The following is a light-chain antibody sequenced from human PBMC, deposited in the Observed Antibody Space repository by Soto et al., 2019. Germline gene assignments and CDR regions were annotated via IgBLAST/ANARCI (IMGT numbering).Light chain of an antibody. V-gene: IGLV2-14*01. CDR2: DVN. Sequence: QSVLTQPASVSGSPGQSITISCTGTSSDVGGYDYVSWYQQLPGKAPKLMIYDVNNRPSGVSNRFSGSKSGNTASLTISGLQAEVEADYYCSSYTGTSTFVFGGGTKVTVL. CDR3: SSYTGTSTFV. CDR1: SSDVGGYDY. J-gene: IGLJ1*01.